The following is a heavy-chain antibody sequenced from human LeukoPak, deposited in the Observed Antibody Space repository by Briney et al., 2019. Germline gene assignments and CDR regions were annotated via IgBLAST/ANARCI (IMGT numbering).Heavy chain of an antibody. J-gene: IGHJ6*03. Sequence: AASVKVSCKASGYTYTSYGISWVRQAPGQGLEWMGWISAYNGDTHYAQKFQGRVTMTTETSTSTAYMELRSLRSDDTAVYYCARRGGKNYGDYVVYDKYMDVWGTGTTVTVS. D-gene: IGHD4-17*01. V-gene: IGHV1-18*01. CDR1: GYTYTSYG. CDR3: ARRGGKNYGDYVVYDKYMDV. CDR2: ISAYNGDT.